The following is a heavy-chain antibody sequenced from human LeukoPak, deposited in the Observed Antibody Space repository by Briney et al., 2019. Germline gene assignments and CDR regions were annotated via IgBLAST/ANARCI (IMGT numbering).Heavy chain of an antibody. Sequence: PGGSLRPSCAASGFTFSSYSMNWVRQAPGKGLEWISHSNREIDTIYYADSVKGRFTVSRNNDKNSLYLQMNSLRAEDTAVYYCARGGYCSGGRCYGGDYWGQGTLVTVSS. CDR2: SNREIDTI. CDR3: ARGGYCSGGRCYGGDY. J-gene: IGHJ4*02. D-gene: IGHD2-15*01. CDR1: GFTFSSYS. V-gene: IGHV3-48*01.